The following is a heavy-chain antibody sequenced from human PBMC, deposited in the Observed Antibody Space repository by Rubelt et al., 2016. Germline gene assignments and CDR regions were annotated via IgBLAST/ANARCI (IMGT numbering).Heavy chain of an antibody. Sequence: GQLVESGGGLVKPGGSLRLSCAASGFTFSNAWMSWVRQAPGKGLEWVGRIKSKTDGGTTDYAAPVKGRFTISGDDSKNTLYLQMNNLRTEDTAVYFCATSLTAPGGFDYWGQGTLVTVSS. V-gene: IGHV3-15*01. CDR1: GFTFSNAW. J-gene: IGHJ4*02. CDR3: ATSLTAPGGFDY. D-gene: IGHD6-13*01. CDR2: IKSKTDGGTT.